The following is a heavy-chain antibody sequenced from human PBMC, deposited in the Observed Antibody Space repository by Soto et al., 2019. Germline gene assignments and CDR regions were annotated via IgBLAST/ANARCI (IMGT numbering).Heavy chain of an antibody. D-gene: IGHD3-22*01. V-gene: IGHV4-4*07. CDR1: GGSISSYY. CDR3: ARGTYYYDSSGYYEIYYFDY. CDR2: IYTSGST. J-gene: IGHJ4*02. Sequence: LSLTCTVSGGSISSYYWSWIRQPAGKGLEWIGRIYTSGSTNYNPSLKSRVTMSVDTSKNQFSLKLSSVTAADTAVYYCARGTYYYDSSGYYEIYYFDYWGQGTLVTVSS.